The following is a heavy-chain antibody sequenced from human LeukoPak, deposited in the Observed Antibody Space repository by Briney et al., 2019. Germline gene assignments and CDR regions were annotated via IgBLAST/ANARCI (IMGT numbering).Heavy chain of an antibody. J-gene: IGHJ4*02. D-gene: IGHD7-27*01. Sequence: PSETLSLTCTASGGSISSYYWSWIRQPPGKGLEWIGYIYYSGSTNYNPSLKSRVTISVDTSKNQFSLKLSSVTAADTAVYYCAGNNWGPFDYWGQGTLVTVSS. CDR1: GGSISSYY. CDR3: AGNNWGPFDY. V-gene: IGHV4-59*01. CDR2: IYYSGST.